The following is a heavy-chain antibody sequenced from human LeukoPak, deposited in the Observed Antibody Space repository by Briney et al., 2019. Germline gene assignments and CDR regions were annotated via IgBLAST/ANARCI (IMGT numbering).Heavy chain of an antibody. CDR3: AGGRYSYGPWGVYYYYYMDV. D-gene: IGHD5-18*01. J-gene: IGHJ6*03. CDR1: GGSFSGYY. CDR2: INHSGST. V-gene: IGHV4-34*01. Sequence: SETLSLTCAVYGGSFSGYYWSWIRQPPGKGLEWIGEINHSGSTNYNPSLKSRVTISVDTSKNQFSLKLSSVTAADTAVYYCAGGRYSYGPWGVYYYYYMDVWGKGTTVTVSS.